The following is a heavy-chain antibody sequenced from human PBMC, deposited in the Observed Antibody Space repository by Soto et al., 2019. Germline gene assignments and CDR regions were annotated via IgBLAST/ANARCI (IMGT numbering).Heavy chain of an antibody. J-gene: IGHJ4*02. D-gene: IGHD2-15*01. V-gene: IGHV4-4*02. CDR1: GGSISSSNW. CDR3: ASGIGYCSGGSCDKVDY. Sequence: QVQLQESGPGLVKPSGTLSLTCAVSGGSISSSNWWSWVRQPPGKGLEWIGEIYHSGSTNYNPSHKSRVTISVDKSKNQFSLKLSSVTAADTAVYYCASGIGYCSGGSCDKVDYWGQGTLVTVSS. CDR2: IYHSGST.